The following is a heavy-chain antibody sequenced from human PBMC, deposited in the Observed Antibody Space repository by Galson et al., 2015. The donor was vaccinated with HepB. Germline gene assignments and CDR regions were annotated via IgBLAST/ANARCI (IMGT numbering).Heavy chain of an antibody. CDR2: INAGNGNT. CDR3: ARDGITMVRLLDV. D-gene: IGHD3-10*01. V-gene: IGHV1-3*01. Sequence: SVKVSCKASGYTFTSYAMHWVRQAPGQRLEWMGWINAGNGNTKYSQKFQGRVTITRDTSTSTAYMELRSLRSDDTAVYYCARDGITMVRLLDVWGQGTTVTVSS. J-gene: IGHJ6*02. CDR1: GYTFTSYA.